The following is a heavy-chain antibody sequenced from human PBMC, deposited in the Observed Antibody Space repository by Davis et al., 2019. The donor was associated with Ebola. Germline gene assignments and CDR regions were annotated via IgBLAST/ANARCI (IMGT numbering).Heavy chain of an antibody. CDR1: GGSISSYY. Sequence: PSETLSLTCTVSGGSISSYYWSWIRQPAGKGLEWIGRIYTSGSTNYNPSLKSRVTMSVDTSKNQFSLKLSSVTAADTAVYYCARSSPITAVPAVYFQHWGQGTLVTVSS. D-gene: IGHD5/OR15-5a*01. V-gene: IGHV4-4*07. J-gene: IGHJ1*01. CDR2: IYTSGST. CDR3: ARSSPITAVPAVYFQH.